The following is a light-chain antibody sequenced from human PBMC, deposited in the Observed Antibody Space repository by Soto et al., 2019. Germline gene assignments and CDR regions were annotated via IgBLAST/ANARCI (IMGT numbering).Light chain of an antibody. CDR3: QQSYSTPWT. CDR1: QSITSY. CDR2: AVS. Sequence: DIQMTQSPSSLSASVGDRVTITCRASQSITSYLNWYQQKLGKAPKLLIYAVSFLQSGVPSRFSGSGSGTDFTLTISSLQPEDFATYYCQQSYSTPWTFGQGTKVEIK. V-gene: IGKV1-39*01. J-gene: IGKJ1*01.